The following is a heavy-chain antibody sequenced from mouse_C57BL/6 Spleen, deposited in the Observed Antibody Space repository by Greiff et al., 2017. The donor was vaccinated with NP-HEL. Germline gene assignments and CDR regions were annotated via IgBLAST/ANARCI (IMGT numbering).Heavy chain of an antibody. Sequence: VQLQQPGAELVRPGTSVKLSCKASGYTFTSYWMHWVKQRPGQGLEWIGVIDPSDSYTNYNQKFKGKATLTVDTSSSTAYMQLSSLTSEDSAVYYCARRGRYYFDYWGQGTTLTVSS. J-gene: IGHJ2*01. CDR3: ARRGRYYFDY. CDR1: GYTFTSYW. CDR2: IDPSDSYT. V-gene: IGHV1-59*01.